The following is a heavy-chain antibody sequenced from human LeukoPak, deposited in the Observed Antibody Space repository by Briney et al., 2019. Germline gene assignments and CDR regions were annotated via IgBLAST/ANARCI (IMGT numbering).Heavy chain of an antibody. D-gene: IGHD6-13*01. CDR2: ISAGGGST. CDR3: AKDAAGPEY. CDR1: GLTFSDYS. J-gene: IGHJ4*02. V-gene: IGHV3-23*01. Sequence: GGSLRLSCAASGLTFSDYSMTWVRQAPGKGLFWVSGISAGGGSTYYADSVEGRFSISRDNSRNTLYLQMNSLRAEDTAVYYCAKDAAGPEYWGQGTLVTVSS.